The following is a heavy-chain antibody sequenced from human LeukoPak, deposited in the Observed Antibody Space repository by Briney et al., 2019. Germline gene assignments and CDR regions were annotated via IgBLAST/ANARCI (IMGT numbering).Heavy chain of an antibody. Sequence: GGSLRLSCAASGFTFSSYWMSWVRQAPGKGLEWVANIKQDGSEKYYVDSVKGRFTISRDNAKNSLYLQMISLRAEDTAVYYCARMIGYDFWSGYYPYYFDYWGQGTLVTVSS. CDR2: IKQDGSEK. CDR1: GFTFSSYW. V-gene: IGHV3-7*01. J-gene: IGHJ4*02. CDR3: ARMIGYDFWSGYYPYYFDY. D-gene: IGHD3-3*01.